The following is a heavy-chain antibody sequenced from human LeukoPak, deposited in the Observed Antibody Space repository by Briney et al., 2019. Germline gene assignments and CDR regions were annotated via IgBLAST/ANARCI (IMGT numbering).Heavy chain of an antibody. D-gene: IGHD3-3*01. CDR2: SSNSGGST. CDR1: RFTFSSYG. J-gene: IGHJ4*02. CDR3: AKGREGFLEWLLHLGLFDH. Sequence: GGSLRLSCAASRFTFSSYGMTWVRQAPGKGLEWVSGSSNSGGSTYYADSVKGRFTISRDNSKNTLYLQMNSLRAEDTAVYYCAKGREGFLEWLLHLGLFDHWGQGSLVTVSS. V-gene: IGHV3-23*01.